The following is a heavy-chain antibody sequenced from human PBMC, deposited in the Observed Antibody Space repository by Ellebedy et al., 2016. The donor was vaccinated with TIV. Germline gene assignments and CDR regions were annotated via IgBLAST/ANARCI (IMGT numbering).Heavy chain of an antibody. V-gene: IGHV3-33*01. CDR2: IWYDGSNK. J-gene: IGHJ6*02. CDR3: AREPMVRGVIRRGYAMDV. CDR1: GFTFSSSG. Sequence: GGSLRLXCAASGFTFSSSGMHWVRQAPGKGLEWVAVIWYDGSNKYYADSVKGRFTISRDNSKNTLYLQMNSLRAEDTAVYYCAREPMVRGVIRRGYAMDVWGQGTTVTVSS. D-gene: IGHD3-10*01.